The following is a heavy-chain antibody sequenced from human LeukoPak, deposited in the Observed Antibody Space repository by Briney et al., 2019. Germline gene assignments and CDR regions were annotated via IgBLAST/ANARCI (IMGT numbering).Heavy chain of an antibody. D-gene: IGHD2-8*02. J-gene: IGHJ4*02. V-gene: IGHV5-10-1*01. Sequence: GESLRISCKGSGYHLSSYWISWVRQMPGKGVEWMGRIDPGDSFTKYRPSLEARVTISADKSLSTVYLQWSSLKASDTAIYYCARDGGGVSSWVSHWGQGTLVTVSS. CDR1: GYHLSSYW. CDR2: IDPGDSFT. CDR3: ARDGGGVSSWVSH.